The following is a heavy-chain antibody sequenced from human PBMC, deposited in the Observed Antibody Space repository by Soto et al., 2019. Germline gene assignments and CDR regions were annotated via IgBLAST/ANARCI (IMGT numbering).Heavy chain of an antibody. CDR1: GGSISSSSYY. CDR2: IYYSGST. CDR3: ARTPGSSAWDINDF. V-gene: IGHV4-39*01. D-gene: IGHD6-19*01. J-gene: IGHJ4*02. Sequence: LSLTCTVSGGSISSSSYYWGWIRQPPGKGLEWIGSIYYSGSTYYNPSLKSRVTISVDTSKNQFSLKLRSEDTTVYYCARTPGSSAWDINDFWGQGTLVTVSS.